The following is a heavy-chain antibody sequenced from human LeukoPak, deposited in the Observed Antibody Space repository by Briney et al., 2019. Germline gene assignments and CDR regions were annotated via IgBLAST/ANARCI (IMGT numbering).Heavy chain of an antibody. J-gene: IGHJ4*02. D-gene: IGHD3-22*01. Sequence: PGGSLRLSCAASGLTFNSYWMHWVRQVAGKGLVWVARINGDASNTTYADSVKGRFTISRDNAKNTLYLQMNSLRAEDTAVYYCASSGYYSISFDYWGQGTLVTVSS. V-gene: IGHV3-74*03. CDR1: GLTFNSYW. CDR2: INGDASNT. CDR3: ASSGYYSISFDY.